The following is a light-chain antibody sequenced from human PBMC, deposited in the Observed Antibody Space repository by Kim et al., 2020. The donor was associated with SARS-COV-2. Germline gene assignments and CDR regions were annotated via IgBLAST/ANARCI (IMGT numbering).Light chain of an antibody. CDR3: LQGRHWPPLT. CDR2: TAS. J-gene: IGKJ5*01. Sequence: MYCTSSDSLLFTNGKTYLYWFQQRPGQVPRSLFYTASNRDSGVPDRCTASGTDTDYTLSISRVEAEDVGAYYCLQGRHWPPLTFGQGTRLEIK. CDR1: DSLLFTNGKTY. V-gene: IGKV2-30*01.